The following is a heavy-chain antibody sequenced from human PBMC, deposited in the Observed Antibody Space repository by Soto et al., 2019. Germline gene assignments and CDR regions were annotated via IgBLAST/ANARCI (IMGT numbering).Heavy chain of an antibody. D-gene: IGHD2-15*01. CDR3: ARGPQGYCSGGSSYLDY. Sequence: ASVKVSCKASGGTFSSYAISWVRQAPGQGLEWMGGIIPILGIANYAQKFQGRVTITADKSTSTAYMELSSLRSEDTAVYYCARGPQGYCSGGSSYLDYWGQGTLVTVSS. V-gene: IGHV1-69*10. CDR2: IIPILGIA. J-gene: IGHJ4*02. CDR1: GGTFSSYA.